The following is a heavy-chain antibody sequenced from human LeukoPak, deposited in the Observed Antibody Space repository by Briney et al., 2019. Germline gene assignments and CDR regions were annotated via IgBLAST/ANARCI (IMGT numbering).Heavy chain of an antibody. CDR3: ARGPLEYRGVIKSPAIPYNWFDP. CDR1: GFFFSTYA. Sequence: GGSLRLSCGASGFFFSTYAMHWVRQAPGKGLEWVAILSHDGNTEDYGDSVKGRFTISRDNSKNTLYLQMNSVGTEDTAVYYCARGPLEYRGVIKSPAIPYNWFDPWGQGTLVTVSS. V-gene: IGHV3-30*04. D-gene: IGHD3-10*01. J-gene: IGHJ5*02. CDR2: LSHDGNTE.